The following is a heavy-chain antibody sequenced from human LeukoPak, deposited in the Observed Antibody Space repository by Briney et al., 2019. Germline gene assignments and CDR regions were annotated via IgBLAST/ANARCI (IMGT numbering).Heavy chain of an antibody. Sequence: PGGSLRLSCAASGFTFNTYWMAWVRQAPGKGLEWVANIKEDESAKHQADSVKGRSTISRDNARNSVYLQMSSLRGDDTAVYYCARDVGGSLDYWGQGTLVTVSS. D-gene: IGHD1-26*01. CDR1: GFTFNTYW. V-gene: IGHV3-7*01. J-gene: IGHJ4*02. CDR3: ARDVGGSLDY. CDR2: IKEDESAK.